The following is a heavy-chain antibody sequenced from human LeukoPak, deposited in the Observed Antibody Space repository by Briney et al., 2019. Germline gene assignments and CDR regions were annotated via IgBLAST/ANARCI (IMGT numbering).Heavy chain of an antibody. V-gene: IGHV3-13*01. D-gene: IGHD1-14*01. CDR1: GFTFSSYD. J-gene: IGHJ4*02. CDR3: AATYPMGTGDY. Sequence: TGGSLRLSCAASGFTFSSYDMHWVRQATGKGLEWVSAIGTAGDTYYPGSVKGRFTISRENAKNSLYLQMNSLRAGDTAVYYCAATYPMGTGDYWGQGTLVTVSS. CDR2: IGTAGDT.